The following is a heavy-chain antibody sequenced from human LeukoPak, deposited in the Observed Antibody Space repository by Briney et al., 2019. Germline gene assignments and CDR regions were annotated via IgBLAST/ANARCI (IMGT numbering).Heavy chain of an antibody. D-gene: IGHD2-2*01. V-gene: IGHV1-2*06. CDR3: ARDYCSSTSCLFDY. CDR1: GYTFTGYH. CDR2: INPNSGDT. Sequence: ASVKVSCKASGYTFTGYHLHWVRQAPGQGLEWMGRINPNSGDTNYAQKFQGRVTMTRDTSISTAYMELSRLRSDDTAVYYCARDYCSSTSCLFDYWGQGTLVTVSS. J-gene: IGHJ4*02.